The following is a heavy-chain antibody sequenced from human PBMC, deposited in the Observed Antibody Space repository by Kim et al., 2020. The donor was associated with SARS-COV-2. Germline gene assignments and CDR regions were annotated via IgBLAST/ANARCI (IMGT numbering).Heavy chain of an antibody. CDR2: ISYYGSNK. CDR1: GFTFSSYA. J-gene: IGHJ6*01. CDR3: ARGPYDFWSGYSGYYYYG. D-gene: IGHD3-3*01. Sequence: GGSLRLSCAASGFTFSSYAMHWVRQAPGKGLEWVAVISYYGSNKYYADSVKGRFTISRDNSKNTLYLQMNSLRAEDTAVYYCARGPYDFWSGYSGYYYYG. V-gene: IGHV3-30-3*01.